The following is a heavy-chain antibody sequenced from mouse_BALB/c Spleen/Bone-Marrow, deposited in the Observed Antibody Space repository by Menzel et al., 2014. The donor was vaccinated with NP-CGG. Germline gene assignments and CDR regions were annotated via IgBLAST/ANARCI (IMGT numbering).Heavy chain of an antibody. D-gene: IGHD2-1*01. Sequence: EVMLVESGGGLVKPGGSLKLSCAASGFTFSSYTMSWVRQTPEKRLEWVATISSGSSYTYYPDSVKGRFTISRDNAKNTLYLQMSSLKSEDTAMYYCTRDGKGNYDYAMDYWGQGTSVTVSS. V-gene: IGHV5-6-4*01. CDR2: ISSGSSYT. CDR1: GFTFSSYT. CDR3: TRDGKGNYDYAMDY. J-gene: IGHJ4*01.